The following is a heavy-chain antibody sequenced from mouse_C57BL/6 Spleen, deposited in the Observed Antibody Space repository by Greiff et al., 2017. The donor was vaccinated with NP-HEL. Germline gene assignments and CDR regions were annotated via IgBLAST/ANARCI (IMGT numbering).Heavy chain of an antibody. V-gene: IGHV1-81*01. CDR2: IYPRSGNT. CDR3: ARGGDSSGYDAMDY. J-gene: IGHJ4*01. Sequence: QVQLQQSGAELARPGASVKLSCKASGYTFTSCGISWVKQRTGQGLEWIGEIYPRSGNTYYNEKFKGKATLTADKSSSTAYMELRSLTSEDSAVYFCARGGDSSGYDAMDYWGQGTSVTVSS. D-gene: IGHD3-2*02. CDR1: GYTFTSCG.